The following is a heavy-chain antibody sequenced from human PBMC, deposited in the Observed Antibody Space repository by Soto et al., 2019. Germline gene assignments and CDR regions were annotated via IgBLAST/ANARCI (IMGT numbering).Heavy chain of an antibody. CDR3: ARGHYICETFIDY. Sequence: QVQLVESGGGVVQPGRSLRLSCAASGFTFSSYGMHWVRQAPGKGLEWVAVIWYDGSNKYYADSVKGRFTISRDNSKNTLYLQMNSLRAEDTAVYYWARGHYICETFIDYWGQGTLVTVSS. CDR1: GFTFSSYG. D-gene: IGHD3-16*01. J-gene: IGHJ4*02. CDR2: IWYDGSNK. V-gene: IGHV3-33*01.